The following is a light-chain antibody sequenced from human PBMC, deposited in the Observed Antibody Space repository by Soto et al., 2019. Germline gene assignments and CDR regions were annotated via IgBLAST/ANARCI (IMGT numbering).Light chain of an antibody. V-gene: IGKV1-9*01. CDR2: AAS. CDR3: QQLNSYPIT. CDR1: QGISSY. Sequence: DIQLTQSPSFLSASVGDRVTITCQASQGISSYLAWYQQKPGKAPKLLIYAASTLQSGVPSRFSGSGSGTEFTLTTSSLQPEDFATYYCQQLNSYPITFGQGTRLEI. J-gene: IGKJ5*01.